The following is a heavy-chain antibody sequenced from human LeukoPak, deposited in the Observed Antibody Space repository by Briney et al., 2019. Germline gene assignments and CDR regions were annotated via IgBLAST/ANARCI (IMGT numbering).Heavy chain of an antibody. CDR1: GGTFSSYA. V-gene: IGHV1-69*13. Sequence: GASVTVSCKASGGTFSSYAISWVRQAPGQGLEWMGGIIPIFGTANYAQKFQGRVTITADESTSTAYMELSSLRSEDTAVYYCARVLPLASYYNACFDYWGQGTLVTVSS. CDR2: IIPIFGTA. J-gene: IGHJ4*02. D-gene: IGHD3-10*01. CDR3: ARVLPLASYYNACFDY.